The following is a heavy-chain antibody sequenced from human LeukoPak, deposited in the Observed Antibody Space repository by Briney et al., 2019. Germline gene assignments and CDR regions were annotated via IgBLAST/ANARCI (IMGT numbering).Heavy chain of an antibody. J-gene: IGHJ6*03. Sequence: GASVKVSCKVSGYTLTELSVHWVRQAPGKGLEWMGGFDPEDGETIYAQEFQGRVTMTEDTSTDTAYMELSSLRSEDTAVYYCARAIYYCSSTSCYPGGARGTYYYYYMDVWGKGTTVTVSS. V-gene: IGHV1-24*01. D-gene: IGHD2-2*01. CDR3: ARAIYYCSSTSCYPGGARGTYYYYYMDV. CDR1: GYTLTELS. CDR2: FDPEDGET.